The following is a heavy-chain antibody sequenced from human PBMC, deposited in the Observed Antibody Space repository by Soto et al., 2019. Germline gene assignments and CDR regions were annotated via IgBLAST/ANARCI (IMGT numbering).Heavy chain of an antibody. J-gene: IGHJ4*02. Sequence: QVQLQQWGAGLLKPSETLSLTCAVYGGSFSGYYWSWIRQPPGKGLEWIGEINHSGSTNYNPSLTSRVTISVDTSKNQFSLKLSSVTAADTAVYYCARGRITMVRGVIHYFDYWGQGTLVTVSS. D-gene: IGHD3-10*01. V-gene: IGHV4-34*01. CDR3: ARGRITMVRGVIHYFDY. CDR2: INHSGST. CDR1: GGSFSGYY.